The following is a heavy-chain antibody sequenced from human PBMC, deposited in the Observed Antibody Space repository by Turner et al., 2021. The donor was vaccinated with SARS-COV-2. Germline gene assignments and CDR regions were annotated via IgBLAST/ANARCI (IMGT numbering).Heavy chain of an antibody. V-gene: IGHV5-51*01. CDR1: GYSYTTYR. J-gene: IGHJ4*02. Sequence: DVQLVQAGAEGKKPGGALNIACKTSGYSYTTYRICWVRQMPGKGLEWMGIIYPSDSNTRYGRTFQGQVTISADKSISTAYLQWSSLKASDTAMYYCARREWGGLLGHIDFWGQGTMVTVSS. CDR3: ARREWGGLLGHIDF. CDR2: IYPSDSNT. D-gene: IGHD3-3*01.